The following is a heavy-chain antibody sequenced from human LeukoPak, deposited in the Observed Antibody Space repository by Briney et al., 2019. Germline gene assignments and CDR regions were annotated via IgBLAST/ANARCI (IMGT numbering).Heavy chain of an antibody. CDR2: IYYSGST. J-gene: IGHJ4*02. Sequence: SETLSLTCTVSGGSISSSSYYWGWIRQPPGKGLEWIGSIYYSGSTNYNPSLKSRVTISVDTSKNQFSLKLSSVTAADTAVYYCARDSSSWLDYWGQGTLVTVSS. D-gene: IGHD6-13*01. CDR3: ARDSSSWLDY. V-gene: IGHV4-39*07. CDR1: GGSISSSSYY.